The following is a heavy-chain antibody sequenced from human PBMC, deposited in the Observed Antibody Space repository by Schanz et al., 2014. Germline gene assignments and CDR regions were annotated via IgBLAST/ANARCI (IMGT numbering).Heavy chain of an antibody. CDR2: IGVDGTTT. Sequence: EVQLVESGGGLVKPGGSLRLSCGVSGFTASSHSMNWLRQAPGKGLEWVSVIGVDGTTTYYADSVKGRFTISRDNSKNTLYLQMNSLRAEDTAVYYCAKDRSWDYDSSGYFDYWGQGTLVTVSS. D-gene: IGHD3-22*01. CDR3: AKDRSWDYDSSGYFDY. CDR1: GFTASSHS. V-gene: IGHV3-23*04. J-gene: IGHJ4*02.